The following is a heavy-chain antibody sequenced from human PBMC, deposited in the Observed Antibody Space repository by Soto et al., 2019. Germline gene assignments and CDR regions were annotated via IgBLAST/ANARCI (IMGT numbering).Heavy chain of an antibody. CDR1: GGTFSSHA. CDR3: AIVHRASWIGNH. V-gene: IGHV1-69*01. D-gene: IGHD6-6*01. J-gene: IGHJ4*02. Sequence: QVHLVQSGAEVTKAGSSVKVSCKASGGTFSSHAFSWVRQAPGQGLEWVGGIIPIFETANYAQEFQGRVTISADESTNTVSLELNNLRSDDTAIYFCAIVHRASWIGNHWGPGTQVTVS. CDR2: IIPIFETA.